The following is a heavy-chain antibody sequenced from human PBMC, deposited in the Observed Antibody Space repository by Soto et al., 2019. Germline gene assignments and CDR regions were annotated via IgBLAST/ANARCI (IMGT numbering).Heavy chain of an antibody. J-gene: IGHJ4*02. V-gene: IGHV3-23*01. CDR3: AKDHWGSY. CDR2: ISSSGGST. CDR1: GFTFSTYA. D-gene: IGHD3-16*01. Sequence: EMQLLESGGGLVQPGGSLRLSCAASGFTFSTYAISWVRQAPGKGLEWVSAISSSGGSTYYADSVKGRFTISRDNSKNTLHLQMNSLRAEDTALYYCAKDHWGSYSGQGTLVTVSS.